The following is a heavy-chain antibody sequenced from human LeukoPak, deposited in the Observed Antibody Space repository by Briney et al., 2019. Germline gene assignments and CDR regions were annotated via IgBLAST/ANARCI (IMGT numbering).Heavy chain of an antibody. V-gene: IGHV1-69*01. D-gene: IGHD2-2*02. J-gene: IGHJ5*02. CDR3: ARDRQVVPAAINYDWFDP. CDR1: GGTFSSYA. Sequence: SVKVSCKASGGTFSSYAISWVRQAPGQGLEWMGGIIPIFGTANYAQKFQGRATITADESTSTAYMELSSLRSEDTAVYYCARDRQVVPAAINYDWFDPWGQGTLVTVSS. CDR2: IIPIFGTA.